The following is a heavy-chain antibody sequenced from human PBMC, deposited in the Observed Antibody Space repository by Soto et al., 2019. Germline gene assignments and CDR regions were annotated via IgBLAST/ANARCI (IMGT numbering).Heavy chain of an antibody. J-gene: IGHJ6*02. D-gene: IGHD6-19*01. CDR2: ISGSGGST. V-gene: IGHV3-23*01. CDR1: GFTFSSYA. CDR3: AKGNSSGRRVYGMDV. Sequence: GGSLRLSCAASGFTFSSYAMSWVRQAPGKGLEWVSAISGSGGSTYYADSVKGRFTISRDNSKNTLYLQMNSLRAEDTAVYYCAKGNSSGRRVYGMDVWGQGTTVTVSS.